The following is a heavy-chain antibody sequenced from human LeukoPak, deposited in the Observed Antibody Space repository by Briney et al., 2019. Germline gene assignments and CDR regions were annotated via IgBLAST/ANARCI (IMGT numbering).Heavy chain of an antibody. Sequence: GASVKVSCKASGYTFTSYGIRWVRQAPGQGLAWMGWISAYNGNTNYAQKLQGRVTMTTDTSTRTAYMDLKSLRSDDTAVYYCARGTPGYSYGSVYFDYWGQGTLVTVSS. CDR1: GYTFTSYG. D-gene: IGHD5-18*01. V-gene: IGHV1-18*01. J-gene: IGHJ4*02. CDR3: ARGTPGYSYGSVYFDY. CDR2: ISAYNGNT.